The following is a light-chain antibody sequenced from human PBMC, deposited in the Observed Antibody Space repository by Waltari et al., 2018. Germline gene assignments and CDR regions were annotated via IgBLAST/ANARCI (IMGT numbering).Light chain of an antibody. Sequence: DVVMTQSPDSLAVSLGERATIPCTSTQILFSVPNNKNYFVWYQQKPGQPPTLLIYWASTRESGVPDRFSGSGSGTDFTLTISSLQAEDVAVYYCQQYYSTPPTFGQGTKLEIK. V-gene: IGKV4-1*01. CDR2: WAS. CDR1: QILFSVPNNKNY. J-gene: IGKJ2*01. CDR3: QQYYSTPPT.